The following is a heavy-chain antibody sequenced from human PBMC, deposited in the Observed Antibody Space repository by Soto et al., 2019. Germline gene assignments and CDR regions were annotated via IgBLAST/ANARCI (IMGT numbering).Heavy chain of an antibody. CDR1: GYTFPRYG. CDR2: ISAYHGNT. V-gene: IGHV1-18*04. D-gene: IGHD3-22*01. J-gene: IGHJ5*02. CDR3: ARYTYYYDSRGQGYFDP. Sequence: ASVKVSCKASGYTFPRYGISWVRPAPGQGLVWMGWISAYHGNTTYAQKLPGRVTLTTDTSTSTAYMELRSLISGDTSVYYCARYTYYYDSRGQGYFDPRCQITLV.